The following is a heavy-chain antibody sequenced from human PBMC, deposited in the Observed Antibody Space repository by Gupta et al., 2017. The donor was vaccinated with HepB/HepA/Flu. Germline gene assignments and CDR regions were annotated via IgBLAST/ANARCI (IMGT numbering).Heavy chain of an antibody. CDR1: GFRFSSSW. D-gene: IGHD1-26*01. Sequence: EVQLVESGGGLVQPGGSLRLSCAASGFRFSSSWMIWVRQAPGKGLEWVANIKQDGSETYYVDSVKGRFTISRDNAKNSLYLQMNNLRAEDTALYYCARETPSTSIVGKTNDYWGQGTLVTVSS. CDR3: ARETPSTSIVGKTNDY. J-gene: IGHJ4*02. CDR2: IKQDGSET. V-gene: IGHV3-7*01.